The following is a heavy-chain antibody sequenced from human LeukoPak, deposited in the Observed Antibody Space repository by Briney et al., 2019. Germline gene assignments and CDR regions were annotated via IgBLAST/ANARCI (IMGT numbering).Heavy chain of an antibody. CDR2: INHSGGA. D-gene: IGHD3-9*01. Sequence: SETLSLTCTVYDGSFYWSWIRQPPGKGLEWIGEINHSGGAIYNPSLKSRVTISVDTSKNQFSLRLSSVTAVDTAVYYCARGQIRLTDWGQGTLVTVSS. V-gene: IGHV4-34*01. CDR1: DGSFY. J-gene: IGHJ4*02. CDR3: ARGQIRLTD.